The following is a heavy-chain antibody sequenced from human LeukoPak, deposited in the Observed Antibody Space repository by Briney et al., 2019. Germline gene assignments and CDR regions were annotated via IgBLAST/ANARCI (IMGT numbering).Heavy chain of an antibody. D-gene: IGHD2/OR15-2a*01. CDR1: GGSISNYY. V-gene: IGHV4-59*13. CDR2: IHYSGNP. Sequence: SETLSLTCVVSGGSISNYYWSWIRQPPGKRLEWIGYIHYSGNPYYNPSLKSRVTISVDTSKNQFSLKLPSVPGADTAMYYCAREGTSDNYLGTDYWGQGTLLTVSS. J-gene: IGHJ4*02. CDR3: AREGTSDNYLGTDY.